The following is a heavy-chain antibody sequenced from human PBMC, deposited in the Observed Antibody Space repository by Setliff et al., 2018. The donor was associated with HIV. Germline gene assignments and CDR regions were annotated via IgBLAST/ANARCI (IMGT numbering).Heavy chain of an antibody. CDR1: GYTFTNYW. CDR3: ARQPTDTSGYNNWFDS. D-gene: IGHD3-3*01. CDR2: IYPGDSDT. V-gene: IGHV5-51*01. Sequence: GASLTISCRGSGYTFTNYWIGWVRQMPGRGLEWMGIIYPGDSDTRYSPSFEGQVTMSADKSINTAYLQWNSLKASDTAMYYCARQPTDTSGYNNWFDSWGQGTLVTVSS. J-gene: IGHJ5*01.